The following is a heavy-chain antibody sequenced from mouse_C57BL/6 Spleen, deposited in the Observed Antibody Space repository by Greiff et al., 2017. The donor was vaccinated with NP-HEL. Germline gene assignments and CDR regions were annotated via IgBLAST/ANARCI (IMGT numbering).Heavy chain of an antibody. CDR2: INPNNGGT. D-gene: IGHD1-1*01. V-gene: IGHV1-22*01. J-gene: IGHJ2*01. CDR3: ARSPYYYGSSGYYFDY. CDR1: GYTFTDYN. Sequence: VQLQQSGPELVKPWASVKMSCKASGYTFTDYNMHWVKQSHGKSLEWIGYINPNNGGTSYNQKFKGKATLTVNKSSSTAYMELRSLTSEDSAVYYCARSPYYYGSSGYYFDYWGQGTTLTVSS.